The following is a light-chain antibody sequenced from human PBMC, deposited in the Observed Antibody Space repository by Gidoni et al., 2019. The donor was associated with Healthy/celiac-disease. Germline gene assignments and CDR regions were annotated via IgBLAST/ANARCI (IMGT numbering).Light chain of an antibody. CDR3: QQRSNWPYT. J-gene: IGKJ2*01. CDR1: QSVSSY. CDR2: DAS. Sequence: EIVLTQSPATLSLSPGERATRSCRASQSVSSYLAWYQQKPGQAPRLLIYDASNRATGIPARFSGSGSGTDFTLTISSLEPEDFAVYYCQQRSNWPYTFGQXTKLEIK. V-gene: IGKV3-11*01.